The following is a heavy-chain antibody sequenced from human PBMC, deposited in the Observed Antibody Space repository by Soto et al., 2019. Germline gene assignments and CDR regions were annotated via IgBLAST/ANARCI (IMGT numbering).Heavy chain of an antibody. CDR3: ARGITMIPGWFDP. J-gene: IGHJ5*02. V-gene: IGHV3-21*01. Sequence: GGSLRLSCAASGFTFSTYNMNWVRQAPGKGLEWVSFISGSGTYIYYADSVKGRFTISRDNAKNSLYLQMNSLRAEDTAVYYCARGITMIPGWFDPWGQGTL. CDR1: GFTFSTYN. D-gene: IGHD3-22*01. CDR2: ISGSGTYI.